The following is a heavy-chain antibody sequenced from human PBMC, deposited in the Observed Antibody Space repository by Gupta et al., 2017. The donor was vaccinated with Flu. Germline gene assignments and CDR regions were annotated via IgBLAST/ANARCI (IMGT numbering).Heavy chain of an antibody. CDR3: ARTGIAVAVDYYGMDV. CDR2: IYPGDSDT. V-gene: IGHV5-51*01. J-gene: IGHJ6*02. Sequence: PGQGLEWRGIIYPGDSDTRYSPSFQGQVTISADKSISTAYLQWSSLKASDTAMYYCARTGIAVAVDYYGMDVWGQGTTVTVSS. D-gene: IGHD6-19*01.